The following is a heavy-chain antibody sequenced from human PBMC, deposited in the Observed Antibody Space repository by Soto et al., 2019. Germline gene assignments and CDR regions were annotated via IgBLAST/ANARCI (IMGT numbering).Heavy chain of an antibody. CDR2: IYYSGST. V-gene: IGHV4-59*01. D-gene: IGHD3-3*01. CDR1: GGSISSYY. Sequence: SETLSLTCTVSGGSISSYYWSWIRQPPGKGLEWIGYIYYSGSTNYNPSLKSRVTISVDTSKNQFSLKLSSVTAAATAAYYCARDLLGHYDFWSGTSDAFDIWGQGTMVTVSS. J-gene: IGHJ3*02. CDR3: ARDLLGHYDFWSGTSDAFDI.